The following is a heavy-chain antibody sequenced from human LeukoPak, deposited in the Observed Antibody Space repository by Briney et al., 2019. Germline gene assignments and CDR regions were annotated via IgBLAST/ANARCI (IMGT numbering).Heavy chain of an antibody. J-gene: IGHJ3*02. Sequence: GASVKVSCKASGYTFTSYYMHWVRHAPGQGLEWMGIINPSGGSTSYAQKFHGRVTMTRDTSTSTVYMELSSLRSEDTAVYYCARAETYYYGSGTGRNAFDIWGQGTMVTVSS. D-gene: IGHD3-10*01. V-gene: IGHV1-46*01. CDR3: ARAETYYYGSGTGRNAFDI. CDR2: INPSGGST. CDR1: GYTFTSYY.